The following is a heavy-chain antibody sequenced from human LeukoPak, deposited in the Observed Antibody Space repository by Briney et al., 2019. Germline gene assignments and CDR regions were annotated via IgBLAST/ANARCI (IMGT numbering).Heavy chain of an antibody. V-gene: IGHV4-4*07. CDR1: GFSISSYY. CDR3: ARLLSDIVVVPAPGAFGI. J-gene: IGHJ3*02. Sequence: PSETLSLTCTASGFSISSYYWSWIRQPAGKGLEWIGRIYTSGSTNYNPSLKSRVTVSVDTSKNQFSLKLSSVTAADTAVYYCARLLSDIVVVPAPGAFGIWGQGTMVTVSS. D-gene: IGHD2-2*01. CDR2: IYTSGST.